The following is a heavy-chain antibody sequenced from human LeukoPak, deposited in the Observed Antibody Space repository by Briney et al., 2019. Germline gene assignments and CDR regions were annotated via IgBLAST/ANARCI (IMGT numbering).Heavy chain of an antibody. CDR1: GGSFSGYY. J-gene: IGHJ4*02. Sequence: SETLSLTCAGYGGSFSGYYWSWIRQPPGKGLEWIGDSYYTGRTKYNASLESRVTISVDTSNNQFSLMLNSVTPADMAIYYCARRAAGAWATFDYWGQGPLVTVSS. CDR3: ARRAAGAWATFDY. CDR2: SYYTGRT. D-gene: IGHD7-27*01. V-gene: IGHV4-59*01.